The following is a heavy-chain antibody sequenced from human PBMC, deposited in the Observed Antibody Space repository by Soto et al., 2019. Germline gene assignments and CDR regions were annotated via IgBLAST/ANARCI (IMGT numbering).Heavy chain of an antibody. CDR3: ARDQLGDYGDYVFGGQSNYYYMDV. V-gene: IGHV3-7*01. CDR2: IKQDGSEK. J-gene: IGHJ6*03. D-gene: IGHD4-17*01. Sequence: GGFLRLSCAASGFTFSSYWMSWVRQAPGKGLEWVANIKQDGSEKYYVDSVKGRFTISRDNAKNSLYLQMNSLRAEDTAVYYCARDQLGDYGDYVFGGQSNYYYMDVWGKGTTVTVSS. CDR1: GFTFSSYW.